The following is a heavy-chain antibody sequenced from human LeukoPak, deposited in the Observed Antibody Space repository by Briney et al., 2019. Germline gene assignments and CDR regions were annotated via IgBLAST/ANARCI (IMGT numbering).Heavy chain of an antibody. J-gene: IGHJ6*03. CDR3: ARDYYDRSGYSKYYYYYYMDV. Sequence: SETLSVTCTVSGGSISSGSYYWSLNGQPAGKGVELIGRICTRGSTNCSPSLRNRVTVSVDTSKNQFSLKLSSVTAADTAVYYCARDYYDRSGYSKYYYYYYMDVWGKGTTVTVSS. D-gene: IGHD3-22*01. CDR2: ICTRGST. CDR1: GGSISSGSYY. V-gene: IGHV4-61*02.